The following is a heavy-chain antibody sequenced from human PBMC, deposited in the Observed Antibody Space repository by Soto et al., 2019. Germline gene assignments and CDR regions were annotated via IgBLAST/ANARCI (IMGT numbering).Heavy chain of an antibody. CDR2: INAGNGNT. D-gene: IGHD6-19*01. J-gene: IGHJ4*02. Sequence: QVQLVQSGAEVKKPGASVKVSCKASGYTFTSYAMHWVRQAPGQRLEWMGWINAGNGNTKYSQKLQGRVTMTTDTSTSTAYMELRSLRSDDTAVYYCARDLDLGIAVAGTEHYWGQGTLVTVSS. V-gene: IGHV1-3*01. CDR1: GYTFTSYA. CDR3: ARDLDLGIAVAGTEHY.